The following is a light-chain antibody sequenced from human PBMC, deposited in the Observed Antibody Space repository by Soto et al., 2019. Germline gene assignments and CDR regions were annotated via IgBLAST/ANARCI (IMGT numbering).Light chain of an antibody. Sequence: DIQMTQSPSTLSASVGDRVTITCRASQSISNWLAWYQQKPGKAPKFLIYDASNLESGVPSRFSGSGSGTEFTLTISSLQPDDFATYYCQQYYSYSTTFGPGTKVDI. CDR3: QQYYSYSTT. CDR1: QSISNW. J-gene: IGKJ3*01. V-gene: IGKV1-5*01. CDR2: DAS.